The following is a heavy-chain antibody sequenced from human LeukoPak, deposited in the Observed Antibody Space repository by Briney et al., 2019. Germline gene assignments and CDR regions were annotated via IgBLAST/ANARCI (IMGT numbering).Heavy chain of an antibody. CDR3: ARGGIWFGDLYNY. CDR2: MNPNSGNT. J-gene: IGHJ4*02. CDR1: GYTFTSYG. V-gene: IGHV1-8*02. D-gene: IGHD3-10*01. Sequence: ASVKVSCKASGYTFTSYGISWVRQAPGQGLEWMGWMNPNSGNTVYAQKFQGRVTMTRNTSISTAYMELSSLRSEDTAVYYCARGGIWFGDLYNYWGQGTLVTVSS.